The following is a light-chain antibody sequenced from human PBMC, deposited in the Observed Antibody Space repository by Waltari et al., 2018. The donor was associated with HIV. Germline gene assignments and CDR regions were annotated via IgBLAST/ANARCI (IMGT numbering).Light chain of an antibody. J-gene: IGLJ2*01. Sequence: QSVLTQPPSVSGAPGQRVTISCTGTSSNLGAGFDVNWYQQLPGTVPKVLIYNNTDRPSGVPDRFSGSKSATSASLAITGLQAEDEANYYCQSYDISLSGWVFGGGTKLTVL. CDR2: NNT. CDR3: QSYDISLSGWV. CDR1: SSNLGAGFD. V-gene: IGLV1-40*01.